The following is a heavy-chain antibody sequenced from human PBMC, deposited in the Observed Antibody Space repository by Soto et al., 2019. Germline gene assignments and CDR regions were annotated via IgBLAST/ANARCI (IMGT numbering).Heavy chain of an antibody. CDR3: AREDSIIIPAVSDF. CDR2: ISKSDYT. Sequence: GGSLRLSCTVSGFAFNNYGINWVRQAPGKGLEWVSSISKSDYTYYSDSVKGRFAISRDNAKSSVSLQMNTLRVEDTAVYYCAREDSIIIPAVSDFWGQGTLVTV. CDR1: GFAFNNYG. V-gene: IGHV3-21*01. J-gene: IGHJ4*02. D-gene: IGHD2-2*01.